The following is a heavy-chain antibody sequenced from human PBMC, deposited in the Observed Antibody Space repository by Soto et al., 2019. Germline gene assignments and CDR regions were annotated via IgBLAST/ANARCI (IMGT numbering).Heavy chain of an antibody. D-gene: IGHD3-10*02. CDR1: GGSISSSNW. J-gene: IGHJ4*02. V-gene: IGHV4-4*02. CDR3: ARVYTVNYVGYFDY. CDR2: IYHSGST. Sequence: SETLSLTCAVSGGSISSSNWWSWVRQPPGKGLEWIGEIYHSGSTNYNPSLKSRITMSIDTSKNQFSLKLSSVTAADTAVFYCARVYTVNYVGYFDYWGQGALVTVS.